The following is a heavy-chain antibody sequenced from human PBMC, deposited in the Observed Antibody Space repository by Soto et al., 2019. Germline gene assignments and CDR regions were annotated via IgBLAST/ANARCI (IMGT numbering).Heavy chain of an antibody. D-gene: IGHD3-9*01. J-gene: IGHJ4*02. CDR3: AGADFDWLL. V-gene: IGHV4-34*01. Sequence: PSETLSLTCAVYGGSFSGYYWSWIRQPPGKGLEWIGEINHSGSTNYNPSLKSRVTISVDTSKNQFSLKLSSVTAADTAVYYCAGADFDWLLWSQRTLVTVSS. CDR1: GGSFSGYY. CDR2: INHSGST.